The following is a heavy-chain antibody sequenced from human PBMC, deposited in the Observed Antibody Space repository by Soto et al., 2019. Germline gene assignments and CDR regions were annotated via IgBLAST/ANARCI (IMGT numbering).Heavy chain of an antibody. V-gene: IGHV4-31*02. CDR1: GGSITTGNHY. D-gene: IGHD6-13*01. J-gene: IGHJ4*02. CDR3: ARSRFSSSWYPDN. Sequence: SETLSLTCAVSGGSITTGNHYWSWIRQLPGHGLQWIGLVTSTGSPHYNPSLQSRGTISLDTSKNQFSLKLNSVTAADTAVYYCARSRFSSSWYPDNWGQGTLVTVSS. CDR2: VTSTGSP.